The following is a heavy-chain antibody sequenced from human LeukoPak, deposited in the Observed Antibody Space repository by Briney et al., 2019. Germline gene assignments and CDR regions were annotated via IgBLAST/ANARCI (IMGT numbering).Heavy chain of an antibody. J-gene: IGHJ5*02. D-gene: IGHD2-15*01. CDR2: IYYSGST. CDR3: ARHARRYNWFVP. CDR1: GGSISSSSYY. Sequence: SETLTLTCTVSGGSISSSSYYWGWIRQPPGKGLEWIGSIYYSGSTYYNPSLKSRVTISVDASKNQFSLKLSSVTAADTAVYYCARHARRYNWFVPWGQGTLVTVSS. V-gene: IGHV4-39*01.